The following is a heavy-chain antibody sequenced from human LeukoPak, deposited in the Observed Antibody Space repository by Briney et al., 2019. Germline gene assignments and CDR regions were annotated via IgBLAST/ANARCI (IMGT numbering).Heavy chain of an antibody. V-gene: IGHV3-33*06. CDR2: IWYDGSNK. CDR3: AKDAVAGTSFDY. J-gene: IGHJ4*02. Sequence: GGSLRLSCAASGFTFSSYGMHWVRQAPGKRLEWVAVIWYDGSNKYYADSVKGRFTISRDNSKNTLYLQMNSLRAEDTAVYYCAKDAVAGTSFDYWGQGTLVTVSS. CDR1: GFTFSSYG. D-gene: IGHD6-19*01.